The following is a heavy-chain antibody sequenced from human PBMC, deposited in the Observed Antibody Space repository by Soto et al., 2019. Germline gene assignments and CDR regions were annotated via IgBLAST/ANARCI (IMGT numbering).Heavy chain of an antibody. Sequence: QITLKESGPTLVKPTQTLTLTCTFSGFSLSTSGVGVAWIRQPPGKALQWLALIYWNDDKRYSPSLKSRLTITQDPSKHQVALTRTNMDPADTATYYCALRRGVRGVAKVFYYWGQGSLVTVSS. V-gene: IGHV2-5*01. D-gene: IGHD3-10*01. J-gene: IGHJ4*02. CDR1: GFSLSTSGVG. CDR3: ALRRGVRGVAKVFYY. CDR2: IYWNDDK.